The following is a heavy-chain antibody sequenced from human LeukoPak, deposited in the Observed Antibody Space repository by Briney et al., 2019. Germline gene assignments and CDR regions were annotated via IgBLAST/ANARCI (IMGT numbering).Heavy chain of an antibody. CDR2: INHSGGT. Sequence: SETLSLTCAVYGGSFSGYYWSWIRQPPGKGLEWIGEINHSGGTNYNPSLTSRVTISVDTSKNQFSLKLSSVTAADTAVYYCARGPSYYSDSSGYPYYFDYWGQGTLVTVSS. CDR1: GGSFSGYY. J-gene: IGHJ4*02. D-gene: IGHD3-22*01. CDR3: ARGPSYYSDSSGYPYYFDY. V-gene: IGHV4-34*01.